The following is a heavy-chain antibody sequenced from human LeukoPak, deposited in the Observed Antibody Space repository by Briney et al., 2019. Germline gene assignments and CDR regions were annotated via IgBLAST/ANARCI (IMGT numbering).Heavy chain of an antibody. CDR2: ISSSSSSYI. CDR3: ARSGGSSDCSSTSCYDY. V-gene: IGHV3-21*01. D-gene: IGHD2-2*01. J-gene: IGHJ4*02. Sequence: PGGSLRLSCAASGFTFSSYSMNWVRQAPGKGLEWVSSISSSSSSYIYYADSVKGRFTISRDNAKNSLYLQMNSLRAEDTAVYYCARSGGSSDCSSTSCYDYWGQGTLVTVSS. CDR1: GFTFSSYS.